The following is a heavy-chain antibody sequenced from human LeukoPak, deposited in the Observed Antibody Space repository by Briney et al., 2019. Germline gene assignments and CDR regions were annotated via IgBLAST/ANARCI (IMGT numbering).Heavy chain of an antibody. CDR1: GYTFSGYG. CDR3: ARVHSSSHPDGYYYYYYMDV. Sequence: ASVKVSCKASGYTFSGYGITWVRQAPGQGLEWMGWISVYNGNTNYAQKVQGRVTMTTDTSTSTAYMEMRSLRSDDTAVYYCARVHSSSHPDGYYYYYYMDVWGTGTTVTVSS. J-gene: IGHJ6*03. V-gene: IGHV1-18*01. CDR2: ISVYNGNT. D-gene: IGHD5-24*01.